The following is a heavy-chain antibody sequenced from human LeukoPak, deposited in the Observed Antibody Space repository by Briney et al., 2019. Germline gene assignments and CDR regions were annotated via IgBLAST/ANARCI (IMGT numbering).Heavy chain of an antibody. Sequence: GGSLRLSCAASGFTFSSYKMNWVRPAPGQGLEWGSYIISSGSTIYYADSGKGRFTTSRDNANNSLYLQINSVRAEYTGAYYCAREGHYGSWIDYWGQAIVVTVSA. J-gene: IGHJ4*02. CDR1: GFTFSSYK. CDR3: AREGHYGSWIDY. V-gene: IGHV3-48*03. CDR2: IISSGSTI. D-gene: IGHD3-10*01.